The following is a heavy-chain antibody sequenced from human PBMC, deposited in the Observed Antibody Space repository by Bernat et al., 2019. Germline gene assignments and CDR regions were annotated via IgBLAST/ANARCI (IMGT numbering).Heavy chain of an antibody. J-gene: IGHJ4*02. CDR1: GFTFRSYS. CDR2: ISSSSSTI. CDR3: ASADYGDFSFDY. V-gene: IGHV3-48*02. D-gene: IGHD4-17*01. Sequence: VQLVESGGGVVQPGRSLRLSCAASGFTFRSYSMNWVRQAPGKGLEWVSYISSSSSTIYYADSVKGRFTISRDNAKNSLYLQMNSLRDEDTAVYYCASADYGDFSFDYWGQGTLVTVSS.